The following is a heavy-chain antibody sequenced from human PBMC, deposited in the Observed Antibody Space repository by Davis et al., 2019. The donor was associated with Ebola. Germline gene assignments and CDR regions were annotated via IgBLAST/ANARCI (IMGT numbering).Heavy chain of an antibody. V-gene: IGHV3-48*01. CDR2: ISTSSSTI. CDR3: ARGAWFDP. CDR1: GFTFSSYS. J-gene: IGHJ5*02. Sequence: GESLKISCAASGFTFSSYSMIWVRQAPGKGLEWISYISTSSSTIYYADSVKGRFTISRDNAENSLYLQMNSLSAEDTAVYYCARGAWFDPWGQGTLVTVSS.